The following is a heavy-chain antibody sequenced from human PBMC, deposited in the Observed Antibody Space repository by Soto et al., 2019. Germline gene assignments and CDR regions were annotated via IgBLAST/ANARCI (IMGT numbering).Heavy chain of an antibody. V-gene: IGHV3-23*01. D-gene: IGHD6-19*01. CDR2: ISGSGGST. Sequence: EVQLLESGGGLVQPGGSLRLSCTASGFTFSSYAMSWVRQAPGKGLEWVSVISGSGGSTYYADSVKGRFTISRDNSKNTLYMQMNSLRAEDTAVYYCASRTSGWYFDYWGQGTLVTVSS. CDR1: GFTFSSYA. J-gene: IGHJ4*02. CDR3: ASRTSGWYFDY.